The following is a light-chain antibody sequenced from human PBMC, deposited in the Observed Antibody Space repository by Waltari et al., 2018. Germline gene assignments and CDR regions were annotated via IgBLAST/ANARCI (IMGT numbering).Light chain of an antibody. CDR2: DAT. V-gene: IGKV3-20*01. J-gene: IGKJ4*01. Sequence: EIVLTQSPDTLSLSLGERATLSCRASPSVTKNYLAWYQQKPGQPPRLLIDDATDRATGIPDRFSGSGSGTDFTLTISRLEAEDFALYYCQQCAHSPLTFGGGTRVEIK. CDR1: PSVTKNY. CDR3: QQCAHSPLT.